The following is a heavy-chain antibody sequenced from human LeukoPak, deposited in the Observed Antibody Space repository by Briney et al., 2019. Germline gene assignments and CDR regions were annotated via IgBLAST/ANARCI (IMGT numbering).Heavy chain of an antibody. CDR2: IYYSGST. J-gene: IGHJ6*04. V-gene: IGHV4-30-4*01. CDR1: GGSISSGDYY. D-gene: IGHD3-9*01. Sequence: PSETLSLTCTVSGGSISSGDYYWSWIRQPPGKGLEWIGYIYYSGSTYYNPSLKSRVTISVDTSKNQFSLKLSSVTAADTAVYYCARDQYDILTGYYGMDVWGKGTTVTVSS. CDR3: ARDQYDILTGYYGMDV.